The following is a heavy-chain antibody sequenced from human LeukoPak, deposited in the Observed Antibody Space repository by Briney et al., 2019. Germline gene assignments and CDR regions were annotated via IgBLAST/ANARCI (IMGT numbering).Heavy chain of an antibody. CDR1: GFTFSSYA. CDR3: ANSYYDSSGYYPTNYFDY. CDR2: ISGSGGST. Sequence: GASLRLSCAASGFTFSSYAMSWVRQAPGKGLEWVSAISGSGGSTYYADSVKGRFTISRDNSKNTLYLQMNSLRAEDTAVYYCANSYYDSSGYYPTNYFDYWGQGTLVIVSS. D-gene: IGHD3-22*01. V-gene: IGHV3-23*01. J-gene: IGHJ4*02.